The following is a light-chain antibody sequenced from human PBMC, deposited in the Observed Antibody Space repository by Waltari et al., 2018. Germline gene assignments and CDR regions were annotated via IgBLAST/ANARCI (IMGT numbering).Light chain of an antibody. J-gene: IGLJ2*01. CDR3: CSFTATHTLL. V-gene: IGLV2-14*03. CDR1: NNDVGASKF. CDR2: DVT. Sequence: QSALTQPASVSGSPGQSITLPCTGTNNDVGASKFVSWYQQHPGRAPQLMIYDVTERPSGISYRFSGSKSANTASLTISGLLPEDEAIYYCCSFTATHTLLFGGGTTVTVL.